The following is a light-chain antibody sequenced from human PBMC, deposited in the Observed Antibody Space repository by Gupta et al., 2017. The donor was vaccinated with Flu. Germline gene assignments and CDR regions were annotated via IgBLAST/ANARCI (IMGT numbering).Light chain of an antibody. CDR3: QQIDSTRLYS. Sequence: DIQMTQSPSSLSASVGDRVTITCRASQSISSYLNWYQQKPGKAPKLLIYAASSLQSGVPSRFRGSGSGTDFTLTISSRQPEDFATYYCQQIDSTRLYSFGQGTKLEIK. CDR1: QSISSY. CDR2: AAS. V-gene: IGKV1-39*01. J-gene: IGKJ2*03.